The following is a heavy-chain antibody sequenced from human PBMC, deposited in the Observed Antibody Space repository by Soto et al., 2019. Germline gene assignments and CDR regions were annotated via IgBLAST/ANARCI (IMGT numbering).Heavy chain of an antibody. D-gene: IGHD1-26*01. J-gene: IGHJ4*02. Sequence: PGGSLTLSCAASGFTFSSYAMSWVRQPPGKGLERVSAISDNGGSTYYPDSVKGRFTISRDNSKNTLYLQMNSRRAEDTAVYYCAKGDEWEQAFDYWGQGTLVTVSS. V-gene: IGHV3-23*01. CDR3: AKGDEWEQAFDY. CDR2: ISDNGGST. CDR1: GFTFSSYA.